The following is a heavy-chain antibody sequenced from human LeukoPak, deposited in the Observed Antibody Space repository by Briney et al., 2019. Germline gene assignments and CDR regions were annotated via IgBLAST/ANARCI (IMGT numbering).Heavy chain of an antibody. CDR2: ITSSSTYI. CDR3: ARDPYSGSYGNYYYYYMNV. J-gene: IGHJ6*03. CDR1: GFTFSSDA. V-gene: IGHV3-21*01. D-gene: IGHD1-26*01. Sequence: PGGSLRLSCAASGFTFSSDAMSWVRQAPGKGLEWVSSITSSSTYIYYADSVKGRFTISRDNAKNSLYLQMNSLRAEDTAVYYCARDPYSGSYGNYYYYYMNVWGKGTTVTISS.